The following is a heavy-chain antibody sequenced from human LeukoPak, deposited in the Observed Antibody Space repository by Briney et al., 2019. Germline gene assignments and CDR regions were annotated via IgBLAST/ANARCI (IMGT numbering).Heavy chain of an antibody. V-gene: IGHV3-48*01. CDR1: GFTFSSYS. J-gene: IGHJ4*02. Sequence: GGSLRLSCAASGFTFSSYSMNWVRQAPGKGLEWVSYISSSSSTIYYADSVKGRFTISRDNAKNSLYLQMNSLRAEDTAVYYCARVEDTAMAQGDYWGQGTLVTVSS. CDR3: ARVEDTAMAQGDY. CDR2: ISSSSSTI. D-gene: IGHD5-18*01.